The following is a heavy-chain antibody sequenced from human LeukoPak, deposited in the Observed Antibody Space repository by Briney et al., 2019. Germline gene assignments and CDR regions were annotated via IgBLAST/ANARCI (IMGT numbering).Heavy chain of an antibody. V-gene: IGHV1-69*04. D-gene: IGHD1-14*01. CDR3: ARDLRNVAYYYGMDV. J-gene: IGHJ6*02. Sequence: ASVKVSCKASGGTFSSYAISWVRQAPGQGLEWMGRIIPILGIANYAQKFQGRVTITADKSTSTAYMELSSLRSEDTAVYYCARDLRNVAYYYGMDVWGQGTTVTVSS. CDR2: IIPILGIA. CDR1: GGTFSSYA.